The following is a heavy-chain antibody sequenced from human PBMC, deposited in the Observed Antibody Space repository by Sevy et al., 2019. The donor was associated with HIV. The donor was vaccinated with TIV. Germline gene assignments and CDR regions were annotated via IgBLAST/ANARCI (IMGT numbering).Heavy chain of an antibody. Sequence: ASVKVSCKASAYTFTGHYIHWVRQAPGQGLECMGWINPNSGGTIYAQKFQGRVTMTRDTSISTAYMELSRLRSDDTAVYYCARGGVVVEPAARGHFDYWGQGTLVTVSS. J-gene: IGHJ4*02. V-gene: IGHV1-2*02. D-gene: IGHD2-2*01. CDR3: ARGGVVVEPAARGHFDY. CDR2: INPNSGGT. CDR1: AYTFTGHY.